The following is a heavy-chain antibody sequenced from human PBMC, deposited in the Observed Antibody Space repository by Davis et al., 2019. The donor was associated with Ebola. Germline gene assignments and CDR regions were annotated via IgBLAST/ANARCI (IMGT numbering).Heavy chain of an antibody. J-gene: IGHJ4*02. CDR2: ITRTSGYI. CDR3: AREGSSEWYHWKDY. D-gene: IGHD1-1*01. CDR1: GFTFSTYT. Sequence: GESLKISCAASGFTFSTYTMNWVRQAPGKGLEWVSSITRTSGYIYYADSVKGRFTISRDDAKNSLFLQMNSLRDEDTAVYYCAREGSSEWYHWKDYWGQGTLVTVSS. V-gene: IGHV3-21*01.